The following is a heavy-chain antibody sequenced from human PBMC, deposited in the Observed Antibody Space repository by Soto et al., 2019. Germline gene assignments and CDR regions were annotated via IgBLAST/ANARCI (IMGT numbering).Heavy chain of an antibody. CDR3: AVHYGSGRSPRYYDYYYMDL. Sequence: EVQLLECGGSLVQPGGSLRLPYAASEFRFGTFARSWFSQPQGKGMEWVSAISGSGGSTYYADSVKGRFTISRDNSKSTLYLQMNCLRAEDTVVHYCAVHYGSGRSPRYYDYYYMDLWGKGTTVNVSS. V-gene: IGHV3-23*01. J-gene: IGHJ6*03. CDR2: ISGSGGST. D-gene: IGHD3-10*01. CDR1: EFRFGTFA.